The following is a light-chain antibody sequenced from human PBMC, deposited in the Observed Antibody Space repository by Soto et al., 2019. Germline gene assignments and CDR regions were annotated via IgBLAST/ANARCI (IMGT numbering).Light chain of an antibody. Sequence: QSVLTQPASVSGSPGQSITISCTGTSSDVGGYNYVSWYQQHPGKAPKLMIYEVNNRLSGVSNRFSGSKSGNTASLTISGLEADDEADYYCSSYTSSSTYVFGTGTKVTVL. CDR3: SSYTSSSTYV. CDR2: EVN. J-gene: IGLJ1*01. V-gene: IGLV2-14*01. CDR1: SSDVGGYNY.